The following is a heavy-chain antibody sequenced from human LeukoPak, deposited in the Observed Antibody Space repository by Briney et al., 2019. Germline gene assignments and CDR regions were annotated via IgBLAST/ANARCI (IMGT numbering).Heavy chain of an antibody. CDR2: ISSSGSTI. V-gene: IGHV3-11*04. CDR3: ARVPSGYTLGYGYYYYMDV. J-gene: IGHJ6*03. Sequence: PGGSLRLSCAASGFTFSDYYISWIRQAPGKGLEWVSYISSSGSTIYYADSVKGRFTISRDNAKNSLYLQMNSLRAEDTAVYYCARVPSGYTLGYGYYYYMDVWGKGTTVTVSS. D-gene: IGHD5-18*01. CDR1: GFTFSDYY.